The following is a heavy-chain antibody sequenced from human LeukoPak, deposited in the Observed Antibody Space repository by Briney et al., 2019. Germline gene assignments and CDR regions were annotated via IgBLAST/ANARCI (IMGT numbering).Heavy chain of an antibody. CDR3: AGSYIVLMVYATRFDY. J-gene: IGHJ4*02. V-gene: IGHV4-59*08. CDR2: IYYSGST. D-gene: IGHD2-8*01. Sequence: SETLSLTCTVSGGSISSYYWSWIRQPPGKGLEWIGYIYYSGSTIYNPSLKSRVTISVDTSKNQFSLKLSSVTAADTAVYYCAGSYIVLMVYATRFDYWGQGTLVTVSS. CDR1: GGSISSYY.